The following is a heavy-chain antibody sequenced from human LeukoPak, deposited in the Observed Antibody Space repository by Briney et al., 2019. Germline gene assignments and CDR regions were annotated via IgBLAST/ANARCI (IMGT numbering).Heavy chain of an antibody. D-gene: IGHD6-19*01. Sequence: ASVKVSCKASGYTFTSYYMHWARQAPGQGLEWMGIINPSGGSTSYAQKFQGRVTMTRDTSTSTVYMELSSLRSEDTAVYYCARDRRRYSSGWYPIDYWGQGTLVTVSS. CDR3: ARDRRRYSSGWYPIDY. V-gene: IGHV1-46*01. CDR2: INPSGGST. J-gene: IGHJ4*02. CDR1: GYTFTSYY.